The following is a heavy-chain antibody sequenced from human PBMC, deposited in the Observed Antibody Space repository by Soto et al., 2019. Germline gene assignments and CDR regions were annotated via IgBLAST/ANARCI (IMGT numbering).Heavy chain of an antibody. V-gene: IGHV4-39*01. D-gene: IGHD3-3*01. J-gene: IGHJ4*02. Sequence: NPSETLSLTCTVSGGSISSSSYYWGWIRQPPGKGLEWIGSIYYSGSTYYNPSLKSRVTISVDTSKNQFSLKLSSVTAADTAVYYCARSRTVSGYYKRYFDYWGQGTLVTVSS. CDR1: GGSISSSSYY. CDR3: ARSRTVSGYYKRYFDY. CDR2: IYYSGST.